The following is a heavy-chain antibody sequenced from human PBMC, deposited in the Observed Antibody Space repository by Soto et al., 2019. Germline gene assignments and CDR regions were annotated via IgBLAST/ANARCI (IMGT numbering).Heavy chain of an antibody. Sequence: PSETLSLTCAVYGGSFSGYYWSWIRQPPGKGLEWIGEINHSGSTNYNPSLKSRVTISVDTSKNQFSLKLSSVTAADTAVYYCARAGDLGYCSSTSCYDIDYWGQGTLVTVSS. V-gene: IGHV4-34*01. J-gene: IGHJ4*02. CDR1: GGSFSGYY. D-gene: IGHD2-2*01. CDR3: ARAGDLGYCSSTSCYDIDY. CDR2: INHSGST.